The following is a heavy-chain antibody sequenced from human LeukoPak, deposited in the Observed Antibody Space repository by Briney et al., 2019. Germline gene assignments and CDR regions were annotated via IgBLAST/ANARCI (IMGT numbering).Heavy chain of an antibody. J-gene: IGHJ6*02. CDR1: GFTFGDYA. CDR2: IRSKAYGGTT. V-gene: IGHV3-49*04. D-gene: IGHD4-17*01. CDR3: TSTADYYYGMDV. Sequence: YPGRSLRLSCTASGFTFGDYAMSWVRQAPGKGLEWVRFIRSKAYGGTTEYAASVKGRFTISRDDSKSIAYLQMNSLKTEDTAVYYCTSTADYYYGMDVWGQGTTVTVSS.